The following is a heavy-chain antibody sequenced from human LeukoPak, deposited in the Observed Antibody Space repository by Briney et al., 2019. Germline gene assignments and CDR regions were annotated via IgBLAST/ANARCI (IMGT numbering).Heavy chain of an antibody. Sequence: SETLSLTCTVSGGSVSSGSYYWNWIRQPPGKGLEWIGHIYYSGSTDYNPSLKSRVTISADTSKNQSSLKMTSVTAADTAVYYCAREPGETDEGFEYWGQGTLVTVSS. CDR2: IYYSGST. V-gene: IGHV4-61*01. CDR3: AREPGETDEGFEY. J-gene: IGHJ4*02. D-gene: IGHD1-14*01. CDR1: GGSVSSGSYY.